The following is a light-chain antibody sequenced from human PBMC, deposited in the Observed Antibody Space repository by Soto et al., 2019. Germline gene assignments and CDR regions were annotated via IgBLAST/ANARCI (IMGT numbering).Light chain of an antibody. CDR1: SSDVGAYNY. CDR2: DVS. CDR3: HSYTSSNTYV. J-gene: IGLJ1*01. Sequence: QSVLTQPASVSGSPGQSITISCTGTSSDVGAYNYVSWFQQHPGKAPKLMIFDVSSRPSGVSDRFSGSKSGNTASLTISGLQAEDEADYYCHSYTSSNTYVAGTGTKVTVL. V-gene: IGLV2-14*03.